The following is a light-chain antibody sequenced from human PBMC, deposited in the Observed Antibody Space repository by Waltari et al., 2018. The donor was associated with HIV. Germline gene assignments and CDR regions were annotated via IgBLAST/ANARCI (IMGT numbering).Light chain of an antibody. J-gene: IGLJ3*02. Sequence: QSALTQPPSASGSPGQSVTSSCTGTSSDGGGYNYVSWYQQHPGKDPRLVIYEVNRRPSGVPDRFSGSKSDNTASLTVSGLQAEDEAAYYCSSYAYNNNRVFGGGTKLTVL. CDR3: SSYAYNNNRV. CDR1: SSDGGGYNY. CDR2: EVN. V-gene: IGLV2-8*01.